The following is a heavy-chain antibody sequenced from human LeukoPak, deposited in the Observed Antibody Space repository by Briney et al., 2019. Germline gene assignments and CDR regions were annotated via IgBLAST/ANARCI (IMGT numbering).Heavy chain of an antibody. D-gene: IGHD5-18*01. V-gene: IGHV4-38-2*02. CDR2: IYHSGGT. CDR1: GYSISSGYY. Sequence: SETLSLTCTVSGYSISSGYYWGWIRQPPGKGLEWIGSIYHSGGTYYNPSLKSRVTIAVDTSKNQFSLKLSSVTAADTAVYYCASGYSYDLFDYWGQGTLVTVSS. CDR3: ASGYSYDLFDY. J-gene: IGHJ4*02.